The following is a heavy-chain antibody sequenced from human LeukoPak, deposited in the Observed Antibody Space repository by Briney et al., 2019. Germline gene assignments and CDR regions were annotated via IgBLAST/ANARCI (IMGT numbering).Heavy chain of an antibody. V-gene: IGHV3-64*01. D-gene: IGHD5-24*01. CDR1: GFTFSSYA. CDR2: ISSNGGST. J-gene: IGHJ4*02. Sequence: GGSLRLSCAASGFTFSSYAMHWVRQAAGKGLEYVSAISSNGGSTYYANSVKGRFTISRDNSKNTLYLQMGSLRAEDMAVYYCARMAVAYYYDYWGQGTLVTVSS. CDR3: ARMAVAYYYDY.